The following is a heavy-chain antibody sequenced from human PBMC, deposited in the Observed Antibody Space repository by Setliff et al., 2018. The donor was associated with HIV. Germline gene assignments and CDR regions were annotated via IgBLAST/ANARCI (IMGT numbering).Heavy chain of an antibody. CDR3: ARDRRYYGSGSYPPFYYYYMDV. CDR2: ISTTGST. J-gene: IGHJ6*03. Sequence: SETLSLTCTVSGGSISSDGYYWSWIRQPAGKGLEWIGRISTTGSTNSTPSLTSRVTISVDTSKNQFSLKLSSVTAADTAVYFCARDRRYYGSGSYPPFYYYYMDVWGKGTTVTVSS. D-gene: IGHD3-10*01. CDR1: GGSISSDGYY. V-gene: IGHV4-61*02.